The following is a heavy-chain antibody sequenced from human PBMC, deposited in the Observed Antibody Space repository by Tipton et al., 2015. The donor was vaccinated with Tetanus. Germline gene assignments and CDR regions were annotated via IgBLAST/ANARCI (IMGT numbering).Heavy chain of an antibody. V-gene: IGHV4-31*03. Sequence: TPSLTCTVSGGSISSSSHYWTWIRQRPGKGLEWIGYVYYSGTTYFDLSLQSRLTLSVDTSRNLFSLKLTSVTAADTGIYYCARATGSSFAMDVWGQGTAVTVSS. CDR1: GGSISSSSHY. CDR3: ARATGSSFAMDV. J-gene: IGHJ6*02. CDR2: VYYSGTT.